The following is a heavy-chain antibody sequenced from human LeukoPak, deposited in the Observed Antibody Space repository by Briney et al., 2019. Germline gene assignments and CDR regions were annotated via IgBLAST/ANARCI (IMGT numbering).Heavy chain of an antibody. Sequence: TGGSLRLSCAASGFIFSSFGMHCVRQAPGKGLEWVAVISYDGSNKYYADSVKGRFTISRDNSKNTLYLQMNSLRVEDTAVYYCAKVDSSDYGDLRIPADYWGQGTLVIVSS. J-gene: IGHJ4*02. D-gene: IGHD4-17*01. V-gene: IGHV3-30*18. CDR2: ISYDGSNK. CDR1: GFIFSSFG. CDR3: AKVDSSDYGDLRIPADY.